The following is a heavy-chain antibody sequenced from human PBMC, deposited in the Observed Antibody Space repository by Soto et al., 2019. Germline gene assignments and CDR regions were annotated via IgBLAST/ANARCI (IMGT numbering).Heavy chain of an antibody. CDR3: ASSSWSYYYYYGMDV. D-gene: IGHD6-13*01. Sequence: ASVKLSCKDSGYTFTSYGISWVRQAPGQGLEWMGWISAYNGNTNYAQKLQGRVTMTTDTSTSTAYMELRSLRSDDTAVYYCASSSWSYYYYYGMDVWGQGTTVTVSS. J-gene: IGHJ6*02. V-gene: IGHV1-18*01. CDR1: GYTFTSYG. CDR2: ISAYNGNT.